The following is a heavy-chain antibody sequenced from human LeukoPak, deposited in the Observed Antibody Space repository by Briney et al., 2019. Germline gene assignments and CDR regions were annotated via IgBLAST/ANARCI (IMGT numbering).Heavy chain of an antibody. D-gene: IGHD2-15*01. CDR2: ISYDGSNK. CDR3: VRTDCSGGSCYPNFDY. Sequence: PGGSLRLSCTASGFTFSDYAIHWVRQAPGKGLEWVAVISYDGSNKYYTDSVQGRFTISRDNSENTLYLQMNSLRTEDTALYYCVRTDCSGGSCYPNFDYWGQGTLVTVSS. V-gene: IGHV3-30*04. J-gene: IGHJ4*02. CDR1: GFTFSDYA.